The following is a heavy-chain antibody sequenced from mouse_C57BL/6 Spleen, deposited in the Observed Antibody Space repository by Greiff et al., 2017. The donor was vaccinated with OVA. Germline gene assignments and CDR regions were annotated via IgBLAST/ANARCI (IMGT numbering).Heavy chain of an antibody. CDR2: ISNGGGST. CDR3: ARQMGYYGSSLYYAMDY. Sequence: EVMLVESGGGLVQPGGSLKLSCAASGFTFSDYYMYWVRQTPEKRLEWVAYISNGGGSTYYPDTVKGRFTISRDNAKNTLYLQMSRLKSEDTAMYYCARQMGYYGSSLYYAMDYWGQGTSVTVSS. J-gene: IGHJ4*01. D-gene: IGHD1-1*01. V-gene: IGHV5-12*01. CDR1: GFTFSDYY.